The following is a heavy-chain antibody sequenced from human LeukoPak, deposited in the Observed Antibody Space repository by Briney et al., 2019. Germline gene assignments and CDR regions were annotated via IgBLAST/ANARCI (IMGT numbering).Heavy chain of an antibody. CDR1: GGTFSSYA. CDR2: IIPIFGTA. CDR3: ARAPPQDSSGFLFY. Sequence: SVKVSCKASGGTFSSYAISWVRLAPGQGLEWMGGIIPIFGTANYAQKFQGRVTITADESTSTAYMELSSLRSEDTAVYYCARAPPQDSSGFLFYWGQGTLVTVSS. J-gene: IGHJ4*02. V-gene: IGHV1-69*01. D-gene: IGHD3-22*01.